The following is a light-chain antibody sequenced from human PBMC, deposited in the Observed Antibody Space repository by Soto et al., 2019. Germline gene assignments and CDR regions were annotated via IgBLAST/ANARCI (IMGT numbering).Light chain of an antibody. Sequence: EVLLTQSPVTLSLSPGERATLSCRASQSVSGYLSWYQQKPGQAPRLLIFDATNRATGVPARFSGSGSGTDFTLTISSLEPEDFAVDYCQQRDSGPPYNFGQGTKLEIK. CDR2: DAT. V-gene: IGKV3-11*01. CDR1: QSVSGY. CDR3: QQRDSGPPYN. J-gene: IGKJ2*01.